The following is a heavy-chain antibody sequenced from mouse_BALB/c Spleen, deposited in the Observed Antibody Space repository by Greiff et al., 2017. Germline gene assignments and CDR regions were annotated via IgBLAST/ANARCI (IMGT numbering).Heavy chain of an antibody. J-gene: IGHJ4*01. V-gene: IGHV3-2*02. CDR2: ISYSGST. D-gene: IGHD1-2*01. CDR1: GYSITSDYA. Sequence: VQLKESGPGLVKPSQSLSLTCTVTGYSITSDYAWNWIRQFPGNKLEWMGYISYSGSTSYNPSLKSRISITRDTSKNQFFLQLNSVTTEDTATYYCARGITTATGAMDYWGQGTSVTVSS. CDR3: ARGITTATGAMDY.